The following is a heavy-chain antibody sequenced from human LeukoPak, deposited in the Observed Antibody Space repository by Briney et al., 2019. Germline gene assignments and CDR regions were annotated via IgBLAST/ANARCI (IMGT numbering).Heavy chain of an antibody. V-gene: IGHV3-30*18. CDR3: AKASSGYLHY. D-gene: IGHD3-22*01. CDR1: GFTFSSYG. CDR2: ISYDGSNK. Sequence: PGRSLRLSCAASGFTFSSYGMHWVRQAPGKGLEWVAVISYDGSNKYYADSVKGRFTISRDNFKNTLYLQMNSLRAEDTAVYYCAKASSGYLHYWGQGTLVTVSS. J-gene: IGHJ4*02.